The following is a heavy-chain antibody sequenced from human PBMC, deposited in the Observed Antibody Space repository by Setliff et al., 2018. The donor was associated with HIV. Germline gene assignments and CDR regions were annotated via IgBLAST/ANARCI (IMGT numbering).Heavy chain of an antibody. J-gene: IGHJ4*02. CDR1: SGSINSGSYY. CDR2: VYTTGST. V-gene: IGHV4-61*02. D-gene: IGHD4-4*01. Sequence: PSETLSLTCIVSSGSINSGSYYWSWVRQPAGKGLEWIGRVYTTGSTNYNPSLKSRVAISVDTSKNRFSLNLTSVTAADTAIYFCARGGGKGYSNFLDSWGQGALVTVSS. CDR3: ARGGGKGYSNFLDS.